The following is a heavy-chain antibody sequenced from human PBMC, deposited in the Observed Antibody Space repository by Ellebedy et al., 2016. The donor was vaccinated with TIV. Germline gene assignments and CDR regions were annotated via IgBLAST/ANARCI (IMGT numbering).Heavy chain of an antibody. V-gene: IGHV3-23*01. Sequence: GESLKISCAASGFTFSSFAMSWVRQAPGKGLEWVSTIGSGGANAFYADSVKGRFTISRDNSKNTLPLQMNSLRAEDAAVYYCAKRAGFCSSALCYFDYWGQGTLVTVSS. CDR3: AKRAGFCSSALCYFDY. CDR2: IGSGGANA. J-gene: IGHJ4*02. CDR1: GFTFSSFA. D-gene: IGHD2-2*03.